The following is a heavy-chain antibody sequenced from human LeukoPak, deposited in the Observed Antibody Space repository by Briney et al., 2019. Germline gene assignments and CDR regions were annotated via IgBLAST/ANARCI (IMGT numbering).Heavy chain of an antibody. CDR3: AREDAYDSSGYYWFDP. CDR2: MSAYNGNT. CDR1: GYTFTSYG. V-gene: IGHV1-18*01. D-gene: IGHD3-22*01. Sequence: ASVTVSCKASGYTFTSYGISWVRQAPGQGLEWMGWMSAYNGNTNYAQMLQGRVTMTTATSTSTAYMELRGLRSDDRAVYYCAREDAYDSSGYYWFDPLGQGTLVTVSS. J-gene: IGHJ5*02.